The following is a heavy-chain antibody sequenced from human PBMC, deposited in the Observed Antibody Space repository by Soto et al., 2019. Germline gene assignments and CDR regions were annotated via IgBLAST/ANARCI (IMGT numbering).Heavy chain of an antibody. Sequence: GGSLRLSCAASGFTFSSYSMNWVRQAPGKGLEWVSSISSSSYIYYADSVKGRFTISRDNAKNSLYLQMNSLRAEDTAIYYCARDRGDSGTYSGFDYWGQGTLGTVSS. CDR1: GFTFSSYS. D-gene: IGHD1-26*01. CDR3: ARDRGDSGTYSGFDY. J-gene: IGHJ4*02. V-gene: IGHV3-21*01. CDR2: ISSSSYI.